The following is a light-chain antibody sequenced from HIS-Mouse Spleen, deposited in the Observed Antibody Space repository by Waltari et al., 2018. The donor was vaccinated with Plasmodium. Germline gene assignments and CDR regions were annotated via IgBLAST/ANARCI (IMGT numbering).Light chain of an antibody. Sequence: QSALTQPRSVSGSPGQSVTISCTGTSSDVGGYNYVSWYQQPPGKAPKLMIYDVSKRPSGVPDRVAGSTSGNTASLTISGLQAEDEADYYCCSYAGSYTFKFGGGTKLTVL. CDR3: CSYAGSYTFK. CDR2: DVS. V-gene: IGLV2-11*01. CDR1: SSDVGGYNY. J-gene: IGLJ3*02.